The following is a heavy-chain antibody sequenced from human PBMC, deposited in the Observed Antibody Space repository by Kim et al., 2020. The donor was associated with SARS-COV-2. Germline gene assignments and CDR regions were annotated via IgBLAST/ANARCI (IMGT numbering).Heavy chain of an antibody. J-gene: IGHJ6*02. CDR3: ARGPRFMVRGVIHIDYYYYYGMDV. V-gene: IGHV6-1*01. Sequence: SQTLSLTCAISGDSVSSNSAAWNWIRQSPSRGLEWLGRTYYRSKWYNDYAVSVKSRITINPDTSKNQFSLQLNSVTPEDTAVYYCARGPRFMVRGVIHIDYYYYYGMDVWGQGTTVTVSS. D-gene: IGHD3-10*01. CDR1: GDSVSSNSAA. CDR2: TYYRSKWYN.